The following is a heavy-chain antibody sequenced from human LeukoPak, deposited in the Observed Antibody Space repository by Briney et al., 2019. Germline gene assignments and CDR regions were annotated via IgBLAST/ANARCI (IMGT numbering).Heavy chain of an antibody. D-gene: IGHD3-16*02. CDR1: GFTFNTHA. J-gene: IGHJ4*02. V-gene: IGHV3-23*02. CDR2: INYSGGST. CDR3: AKGEKTRPFGGVIDY. Sequence: GGSLRLSCAASGFTFNTHAMSWVRQAPGKGLEWVSAINYSGGSTYYGDSVKGRFTISRDNPRNTLHLQMNSLRAEDTAVYYCAKGEKTRPFGGVIDYWGQGTLVTVSS.